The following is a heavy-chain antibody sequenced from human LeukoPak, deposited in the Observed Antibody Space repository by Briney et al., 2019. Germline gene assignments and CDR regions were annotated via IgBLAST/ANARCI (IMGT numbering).Heavy chain of an antibody. J-gene: IGHJ1*01. V-gene: IGHV3-9*01. CDR2: ISWNSGSI. CDR1: GFTFDDYA. Sequence: PGGSLRLSCAASGFTFDDYAMHWVRQAPGKGLEWVSGISWNSGSIGYADSVKGRFTISRDNAKNSLYLQMNSLRAEDTALYYCAKDQGAITMRRHFQHWGQGTLVTVSS. CDR3: AKDQGAITMRRHFQH. D-gene: IGHD3-10*01.